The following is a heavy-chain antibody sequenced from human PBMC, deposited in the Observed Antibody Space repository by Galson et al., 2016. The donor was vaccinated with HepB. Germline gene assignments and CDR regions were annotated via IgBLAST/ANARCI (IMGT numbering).Heavy chain of an antibody. CDR3: ARHSGGTRPRSNSYYYGMDV. V-gene: IGHV3-11*01. Sequence: SLRLSCAASGFPIENFYMSWIRLVPGKGLEWVSYITASGANIFYTDSVNGRFTISRGNTQNSLSLQMNSLRVDDTAVYYCARHSGGTRPRSNSYYYGMDVWGQGTTVTVSS. J-gene: IGHJ6*02. CDR1: GFPIENFY. D-gene: IGHD3-16*01. CDR2: ITASGANI.